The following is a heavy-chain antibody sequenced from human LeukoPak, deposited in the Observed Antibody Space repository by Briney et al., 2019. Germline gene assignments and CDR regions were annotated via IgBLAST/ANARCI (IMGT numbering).Heavy chain of an antibody. D-gene: IGHD6-13*01. CDR1: GGSISSYY. CDR2: IYYSGST. CDR3: ASSSWIAAAGIDAFDI. Sequence: SETLSLTCTVSGGSISSYYWSWIRQPPGKGLEWIGYIYYSGSTNYNPSLKSRVTISVDTSKNQFSLKLSSVTAADTAVYYCASSSWIAAAGIDAFDIWGQGTMVTVSS. V-gene: IGHV4-59*01. J-gene: IGHJ3*02.